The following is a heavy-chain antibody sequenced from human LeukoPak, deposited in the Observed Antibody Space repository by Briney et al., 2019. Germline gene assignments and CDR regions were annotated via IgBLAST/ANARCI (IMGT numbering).Heavy chain of an antibody. J-gene: IGHJ6*03. D-gene: IGHD1-26*01. CDR1: GGSISSGDYY. V-gene: IGHV4-30-4*08. CDR3: AREVGFVTYSYYYMDV. CDR2: IYYSGST. Sequence: SQTLSLTCTVSGGSISSGDYYWSWVRQPPGTGLEWIGHIYYSGSTSYNPSLKSRVTISVDTSKNQFSLKLSSVTAADTAVYFCAREVGFVTYSYYYMDVWGKGTTVTVSS.